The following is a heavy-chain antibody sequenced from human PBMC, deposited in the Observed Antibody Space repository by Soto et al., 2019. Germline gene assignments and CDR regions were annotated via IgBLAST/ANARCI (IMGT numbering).Heavy chain of an antibody. Sequence: QVQLQQWGAGLLKPSETLSLTCAVYGGSFNSNYWTWTRQPPGKGLEWVGEINHSGNTNYSPSLKSRVTISVDTSKNQFSLKLSSVTAADSAVYYCLSARLDYWGQGILVTVSS. CDR3: LSARLDY. J-gene: IGHJ4*02. CDR2: INHSGNT. CDR1: GGSFNSNY. V-gene: IGHV4-34*02. D-gene: IGHD6-19*01.